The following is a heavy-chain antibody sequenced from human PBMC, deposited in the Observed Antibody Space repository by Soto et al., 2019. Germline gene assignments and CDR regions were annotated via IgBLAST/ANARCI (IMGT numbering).Heavy chain of an antibody. CDR1: GGSISSGGYY. CDR3: ARVCGGDCHYGMDV. D-gene: IGHD2-21*02. CDR2: IYYSGST. J-gene: IGHJ6*02. Sequence: QVQLQESGPGLVKPSQTLSLTCTVSGGSISSGGYYWSWSRQHPGKGVEWIGYIYYSGSTNNNPSLKSRVTISVDPSKNPFSLKLGSVTAADTAVYYCARVCGGDCHYGMDVWGQGTTVTVSS. V-gene: IGHV4-31*03.